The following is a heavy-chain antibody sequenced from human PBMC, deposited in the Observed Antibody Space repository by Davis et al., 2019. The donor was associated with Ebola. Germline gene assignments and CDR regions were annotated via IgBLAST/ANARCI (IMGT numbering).Heavy chain of an antibody. Sequence: PGGSLRLSCAASGFTFDDYAMHWVRQAPGKGLEWVSGISWNSGSIGYADSVKGRFTISRDNAKNSLYLQMNSLRAEDTAVYYCARTAQGVIITWGQGTLVNVSS. CDR2: ISWNSGSI. J-gene: IGHJ4*02. CDR1: GFTFDDYA. CDR3: ARTAQGVIIT. V-gene: IGHV3-9*01. D-gene: IGHD3-10*01.